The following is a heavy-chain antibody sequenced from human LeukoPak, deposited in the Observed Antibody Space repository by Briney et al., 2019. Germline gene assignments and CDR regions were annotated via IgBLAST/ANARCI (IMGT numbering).Heavy chain of an antibody. V-gene: IGHV3-30*02. J-gene: IGHJ3*02. D-gene: IGHD2-2*01. CDR1: GFTFSSYG. CDR3: AKDQGNQLPGAPNAFDI. CDR2: IRYDGSNK. Sequence: PGGSLRLSCAASGFTFSSYGMHWVRQAPGKGLEWVAFIRYDGSNKYCADSVKGRFTISRDNSKNTLYLQMNSLRAEDTAVYYCAKDQGNQLPGAPNAFDIWGQGAMVTVSS.